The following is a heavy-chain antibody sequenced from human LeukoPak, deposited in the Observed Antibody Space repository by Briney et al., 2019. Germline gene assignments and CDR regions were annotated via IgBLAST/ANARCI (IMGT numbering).Heavy chain of an antibody. Sequence: PGGSLRLSCAASGFTFSSYAMSWVRQAPGKGLEWVSVIYSGGSTYYADSVKGRFTISRDNSKNTLYLQMQSLRAEDTAVYYCATDQVATVGPFGAWGQGTLVTVSS. V-gene: IGHV3-66*01. CDR1: GFTFSSYA. CDR3: ATDQVATVGPFGA. J-gene: IGHJ5*02. CDR2: IYSGGST. D-gene: IGHD5-12*01.